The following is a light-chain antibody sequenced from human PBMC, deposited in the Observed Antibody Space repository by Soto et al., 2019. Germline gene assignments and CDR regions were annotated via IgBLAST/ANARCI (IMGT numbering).Light chain of an antibody. CDR3: QQFSSYPLT. CDR2: DAS. J-gene: IGKJ4*01. V-gene: IGKV3D-11*03. Sequence: EIVLTHSPATLSLSPGERATLSCRASQSISRSLAWYQQKPGQAPRLLISDASTRATGIPARFSGGGSGTDFTLTISRLEPEDFAVYYCQQFSSYPLTFGGGTKVDIK. CDR1: QSISRS.